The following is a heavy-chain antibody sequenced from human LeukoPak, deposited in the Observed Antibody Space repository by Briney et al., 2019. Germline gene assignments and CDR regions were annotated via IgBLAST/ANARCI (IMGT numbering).Heavy chain of an antibody. CDR3: AREGYYDSSGYHVKWFDP. J-gene: IGHJ5*02. Sequence: GASVTVSCKASGGTFSSYAISWVRQAPGQGLEWMGGIIPIFGTANYAQKFQGRVTITADESTSTAYMELSSLRSEDTAVYYCAREGYYDSSGYHVKWFDPWGQGTLVTVSS. CDR2: IIPIFGTA. CDR1: GGTFSSYA. D-gene: IGHD3-22*01. V-gene: IGHV1-69*13.